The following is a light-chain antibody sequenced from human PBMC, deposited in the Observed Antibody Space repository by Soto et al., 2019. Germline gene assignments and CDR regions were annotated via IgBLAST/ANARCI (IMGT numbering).Light chain of an antibody. V-gene: IGLV1-40*01. Sequence: QSVLTQPPSVSGAPGQRVTISCTGSSSNIGAGYDVHWYQQLPGTAPKLLIYGNSNRPSGVPDRFPGSKSGTSASLAITGLQAEDEADYYCQSYDSSLSGSGVFGGGTQLTVL. CDR1: SSNIGAGYD. CDR2: GNS. CDR3: QSYDSSLSGSGV. J-gene: IGLJ2*01.